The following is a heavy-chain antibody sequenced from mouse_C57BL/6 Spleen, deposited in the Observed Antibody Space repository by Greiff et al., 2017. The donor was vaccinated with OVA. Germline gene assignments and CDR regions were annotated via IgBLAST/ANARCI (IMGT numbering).Heavy chain of an antibody. V-gene: IGHV1-82*01. J-gene: IGHJ2*01. D-gene: IGHD3-3*01. CDR2: IYPGDGDT. CDR3: ARGGWYFDY. Sequence: VQLQQSGPELVKPGASVKISCKASGYAFSSSWMNWVKQRPGKGLEWIGRIYPGDGDTNYNGKFKGKATLTADKSSSTAYMQLSSLTSEDSAVYFGARGGWYFDYWGQGTTLTVSS. CDR1: GYAFSSSW.